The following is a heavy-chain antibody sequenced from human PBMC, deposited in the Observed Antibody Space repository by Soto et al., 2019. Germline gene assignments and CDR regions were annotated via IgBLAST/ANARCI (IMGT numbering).Heavy chain of an antibody. CDR2: VSYDGNVK. CDR1: GFTFSNYG. CDR3: AKERTAKAAAEFDY. J-gene: IGHJ4*02. Sequence: QVQLVESGGGVVQPGRSLRLSCAASGFTFSNYGMQWVRQAPGKGLELVAVVSYDGNVKFYADSVKGRFTISRDNSKNTLYLQMNSLRTEDTAIYDCAKERTAKAAAEFDYWRQGTRGTVSS. D-gene: IGHD2-21*02. V-gene: IGHV3-30*18.